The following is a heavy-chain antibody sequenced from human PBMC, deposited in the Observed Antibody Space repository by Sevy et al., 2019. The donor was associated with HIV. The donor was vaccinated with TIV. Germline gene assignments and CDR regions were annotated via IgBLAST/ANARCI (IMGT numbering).Heavy chain of an antibody. CDR1: GFTFSSYS. D-gene: IGHD1-26*01. V-gene: IGHV3-48*02. CDR2: ISSSSSTI. Sequence: GGSLRLSCAASGFTFSSYSMNWVRQAPGKGLEWVSYISSSSSTIYYAGSVKGRFTISRDNAKNSLYLQMSSLRDEDTAVYYCAAGWGSYYKFDYWGQGTLVTVSS. J-gene: IGHJ4*02. CDR3: AAGWGSYYKFDY.